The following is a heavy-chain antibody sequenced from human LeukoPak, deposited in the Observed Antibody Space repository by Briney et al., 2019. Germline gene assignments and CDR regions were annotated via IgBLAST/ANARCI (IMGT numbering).Heavy chain of an antibody. Sequence: GGSLRLSCAASGFTFSSYAMSWVRQAPGKGLEWVSAVSGSGGSTYYADSVKGRFTVSRDNSKNTLYLQMNSLRAEDTAVYYCAKGHLGWYFDYWGQGTLVTVSS. CDR1: GFTFSSYA. V-gene: IGHV3-23*01. J-gene: IGHJ4*02. CDR3: AKGHLGWYFDY. CDR2: VSGSGGST. D-gene: IGHD6-19*01.